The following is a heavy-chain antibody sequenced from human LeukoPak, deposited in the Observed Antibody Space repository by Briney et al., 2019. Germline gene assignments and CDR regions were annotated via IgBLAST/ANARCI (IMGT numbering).Heavy chain of an antibody. J-gene: IGHJ4*02. Sequence: GGSLRLSCAASGFTVSSNYMSWVRQAPGEGLEWVSVIYSGGSTYYADSVKGRFTISRDNSKNTLYLQMNSLRAEDTAVYYCARAQAGYSYGYPTPYFDYWGQGTLVTVSS. CDR1: GFTVSSNY. CDR3: ARAQAGYSYGYPTPYFDY. CDR2: IYSGGST. V-gene: IGHV3-53*01. D-gene: IGHD5-18*01.